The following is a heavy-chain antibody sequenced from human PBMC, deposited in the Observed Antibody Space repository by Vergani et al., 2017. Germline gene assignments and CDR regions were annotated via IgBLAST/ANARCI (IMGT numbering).Heavy chain of an antibody. Sequence: QVQLVQSGAEVKKPGASVKVSCKVSGYTLTELSMHWVRQAPGKGLEWMGGFDPEDGETIYAQKFQGRVTMTEDTSTDTAYMELSSLRSEDTAVYYCATSAPRGPSVRGYSYGYDYWGQGTLVTVSS. CDR1: GYTLTELS. V-gene: IGHV1-24*01. J-gene: IGHJ4*02. D-gene: IGHD5-18*01. CDR3: ATSAPRGPSVRGYSYGYDY. CDR2: FDPEDGET.